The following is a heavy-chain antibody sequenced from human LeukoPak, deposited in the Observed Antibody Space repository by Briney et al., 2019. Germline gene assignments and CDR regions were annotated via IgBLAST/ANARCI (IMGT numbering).Heavy chain of an antibody. D-gene: IGHD3-10*01. V-gene: IGHV3-30-3*02. CDR2: ISYDGSNK. Sequence: GGSLRLSCAASGFTFSSYAMHWVRQAPGKGLEWVAVISYDGSNKYYADSVKGRFTISRDNSKNTLYLQMNSLRPEDTAVYYCAKKSPGTYYAPPDYWGQGTLVTVSS. J-gene: IGHJ4*02. CDR3: AKKSPGTYYAPPDY. CDR1: GFTFSSYA.